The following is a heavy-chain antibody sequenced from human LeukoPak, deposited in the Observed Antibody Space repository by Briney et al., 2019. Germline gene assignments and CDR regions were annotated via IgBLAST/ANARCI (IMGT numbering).Heavy chain of an antibody. CDR1: GYSFTSYW. CDR3: ARQLRVGSTPFDY. Sequence: GESLKISCKASGYSFTSYWIGWVRQMPGKGLEWMGIIYPDDSDTRYSPSLEGQVTISADKSISTAYLQWSSLKASDTAMYYCARQLRVGSTPFDYWGQGTLVTVSS. D-gene: IGHD2-15*01. CDR2: IYPDDSDT. J-gene: IGHJ4*02. V-gene: IGHV5-51*01.